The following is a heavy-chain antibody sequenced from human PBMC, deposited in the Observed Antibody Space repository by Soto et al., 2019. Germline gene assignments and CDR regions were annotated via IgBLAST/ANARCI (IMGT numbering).Heavy chain of an antibody. Sequence: GGSVKVSCKASGGTFSSYSISWVLQAPGQGLEWMGGIIPIFGTANYAQKFQGRVTITADESTSTAYMELSSLRSEDTAVYYCARAAPFGYSYGYWDYWGQGALVTVSS. CDR1: GGTFSSYS. CDR2: IIPIFGTA. J-gene: IGHJ4*02. V-gene: IGHV1-69*13. CDR3: ARAAPFGYSYGYWDY. D-gene: IGHD5-18*01.